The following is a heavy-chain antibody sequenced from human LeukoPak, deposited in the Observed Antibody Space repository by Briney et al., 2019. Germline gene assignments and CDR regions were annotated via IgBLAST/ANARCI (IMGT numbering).Heavy chain of an antibody. V-gene: IGHV3-33*01. CDR1: GFTFSSYG. Sequence: GGSLRLSCAASGFTFSSYGMHWVRQAPGKGLEWVAVIWYDGSNKYYADSVKGRFTISRDNSKNTLYLQMNSLRAEDTAVYYCARDHSIAVAGTAAFAIWGQGTMVTVSS. J-gene: IGHJ3*02. CDR3: ARDHSIAVAGTAAFAI. CDR2: IWYDGSNK. D-gene: IGHD6-19*01.